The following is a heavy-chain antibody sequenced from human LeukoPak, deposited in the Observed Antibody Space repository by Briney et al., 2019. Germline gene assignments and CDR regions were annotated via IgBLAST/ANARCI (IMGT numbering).Heavy chain of an antibody. V-gene: IGHV1-18*01. CDR1: GYTFTSYG. CDR2: ISAYNGNT. J-gene: IGHJ6*03. CDR3: ARESDNLSRYYYYYMDV. Sequence: ASVKVSCKASGYTFTSYGISWVRQAPGQGLEWMGWISAYNGNTNYAQKLQGRVTMTTDTSTSTAYMELRSLRSDDTAVYYCARESDNLSRYYYYYMDVWGKGTTVTVSS. D-gene: IGHD1-20*01.